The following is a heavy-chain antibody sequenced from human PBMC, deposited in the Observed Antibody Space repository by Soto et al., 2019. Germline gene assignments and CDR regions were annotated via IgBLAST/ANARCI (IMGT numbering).Heavy chain of an antibody. J-gene: IGHJ4*02. CDR2: INHSGST. D-gene: IGHD3-16*02. Sequence: NPSETLSLTCAVYGGSFSGYYWSWIRQPPGKGLEWIGEINHSGSTNYNPSLKSRVTISVDTSKNQFSLKLSSVTAADTAVYYCARRTNESFGGVIFYFDYWGQGTLVTVSS. CDR3: ARRTNESFGGVIFYFDY. CDR1: GGSFSGYY. V-gene: IGHV4-34*01.